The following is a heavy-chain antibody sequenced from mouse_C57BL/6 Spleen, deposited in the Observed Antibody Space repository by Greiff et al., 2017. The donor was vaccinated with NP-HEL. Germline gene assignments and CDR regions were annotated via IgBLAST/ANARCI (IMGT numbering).Heavy chain of an antibody. D-gene: IGHD4-1*01. J-gene: IGHJ4*01. CDR3: ARASNWYYAMDD. Sequence: EVQGVESGGGLVKPGGSLKLSCAASGFTFSSYAMSWVRQTPEKRLEWVATISDGGSYTYYPDNVKGRFTISRDNAKNNLYLQMSHLKSEDTAMYYCARASNWYYAMDDWGQGTSVTVSS. CDR2: ISDGGSYT. V-gene: IGHV5-4*01. CDR1: GFTFSSYA.